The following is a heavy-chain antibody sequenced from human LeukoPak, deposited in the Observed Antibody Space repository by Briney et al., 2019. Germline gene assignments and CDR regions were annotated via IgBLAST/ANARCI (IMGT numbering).Heavy chain of an antibody. J-gene: IGHJ4*02. CDR3: ARQYGLPIFDY. V-gene: IGHV4-39*01. Sequence: SETLSLTCTVSGGSISSSGYYWGWIRQPPGKGLEWIGSIYYSGSTYYNPSLKSRVAISVDTSKNQFSLKLSSVTAADTAVYYCARQYGLPIFDYWGQGTLVTVSS. D-gene: IGHD5-12*01. CDR2: IYYSGST. CDR1: GGSISSSGYY.